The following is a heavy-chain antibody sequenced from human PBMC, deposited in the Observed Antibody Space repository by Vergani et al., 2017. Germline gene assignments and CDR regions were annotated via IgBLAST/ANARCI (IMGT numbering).Heavy chain of an antibody. CDR1: GGTFSNFA. J-gene: IGHJ4*02. CDR3: YTDYHDY. Sequence: VQLVQSGAEVKKPGSSVKVSCKASGGTFSNFAINWVRQAPGKGLEWIGRIRSKNDGGTADYAAPLKGRFTISRDDSKDSAFLLVNNLKTEDTAVYFCYTDYHDYWGQGTLVTVSS. CDR2: IRSKNDGGTA. D-gene: IGHD2-2*02. V-gene: IGHV3-15*01.